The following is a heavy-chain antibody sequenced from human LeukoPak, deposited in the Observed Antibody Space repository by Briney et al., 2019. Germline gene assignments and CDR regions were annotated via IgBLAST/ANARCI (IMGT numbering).Heavy chain of an antibody. J-gene: IGHJ6*04. D-gene: IGHD1-7*01. CDR3: ARTGTLPYYYYYGMDV. CDR2: IIPIFGTA. Sequence: ASVKVSCKASGGTFSSYAISWVRQAPGQGLEWMGGIIPIFGTANYAQKFQGRVTITADESTSTAYMELSSLRSEDTAVYYCARTGTLPYYYYYGMDVWGKGTTVTVSS. V-gene: IGHV1-69*13. CDR1: GGTFSSYA.